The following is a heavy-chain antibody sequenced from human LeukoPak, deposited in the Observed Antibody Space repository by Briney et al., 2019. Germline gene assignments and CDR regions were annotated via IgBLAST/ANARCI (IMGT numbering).Heavy chain of an antibody. CDR2: ISSSSSYI. CDR3: ARDIPMVRGVILTDAFDI. Sequence: GGSLRLSCAASGFTFSSYSMNWVRQAPGKGLEWVSSISSSSSYIYYADSVKGRFTISRDNAKNSLYLQMNSLRAEDTAVYYCARDIPMVRGVILTDAFDIWGQGTMVTVSS. D-gene: IGHD3-10*01. V-gene: IGHV3-21*01. CDR1: GFTFSSYS. J-gene: IGHJ3*02.